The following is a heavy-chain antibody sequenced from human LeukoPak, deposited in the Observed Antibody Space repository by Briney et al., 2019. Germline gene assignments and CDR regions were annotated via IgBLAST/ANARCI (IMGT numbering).Heavy chain of an antibody. CDR1: GFTVSSNY. D-gene: IGHD5-18*01. V-gene: IGHV3-66*01. J-gene: IGHJ4*02. CDR3: AKFGGYSYGFVGGVDY. CDR2: IYSGGST. Sequence: GGSLRLSCAASGFTVSSNYMSWVRQAPGKGLEWVSVIYSGGSTYYADSVKGRFTISRDNSKNTLYLQMNSLRAEDTAVYYCAKFGGYSYGFVGGVDYSGQGTLVTVSS.